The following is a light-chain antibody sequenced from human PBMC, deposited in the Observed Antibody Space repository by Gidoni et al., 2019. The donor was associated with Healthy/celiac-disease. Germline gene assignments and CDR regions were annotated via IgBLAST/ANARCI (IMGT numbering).Light chain of an antibody. J-gene: IGLJ2*01. CDR3: AAWDDSLNGRV. CDR2: SNN. V-gene: IGLV1-44*01. Sequence: QYVLTQHPSASGTPGQRVTISCSGSSSNIGSNTVNWYQQLTGTAPKLLIYSNNQRPSGVPDRFSGSKSGTSASLAISGLQSEDEADYYCAAWDDSLNGRVFGGGTKLTVL. CDR1: SSNIGSNT.